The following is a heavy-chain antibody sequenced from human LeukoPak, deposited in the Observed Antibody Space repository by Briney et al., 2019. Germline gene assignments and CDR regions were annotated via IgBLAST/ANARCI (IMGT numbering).Heavy chain of an antibody. CDR1: GLTFSGYW. Sequence: GGSLRLSCAASGLTFSGYWMNWVRQSPGKGLEWVANINQDGSKISYVESVRGRFTISRDNAKNSLFLQMNSLRGEDTAVYYCEGGTYWGQGTLVTVSS. CDR3: EGGTY. D-gene: IGHD3-16*01. J-gene: IGHJ4*02. V-gene: IGHV3-7*02. CDR2: INQDGSKI.